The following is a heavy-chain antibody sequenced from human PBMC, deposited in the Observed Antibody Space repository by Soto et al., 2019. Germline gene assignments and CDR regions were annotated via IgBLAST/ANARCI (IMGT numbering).Heavy chain of an antibody. CDR2: IYSSGST. Sequence: SETLSLTCTVSGDYISNYYWSWIRQPAEKGLQWIGRIYSSGSTNYNPSLKSRVTMSVDTSKNQFSLKLSSVTAADTAVYYCAMVPVAGSVDYWGQGTLVTVSS. CDR1: GDYISNYY. V-gene: IGHV4-4*07. CDR3: AMVPVAGSVDY. J-gene: IGHJ4*02. D-gene: IGHD6-19*01.